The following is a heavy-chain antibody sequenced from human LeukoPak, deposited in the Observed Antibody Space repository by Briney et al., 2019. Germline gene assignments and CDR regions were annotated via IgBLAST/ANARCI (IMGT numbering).Heavy chain of an antibody. D-gene: IGHD6-19*01. V-gene: IGHV4-4*02. CDR3: AREAVAGTGIDY. J-gene: IGHJ4*02. Sequence: SETLSLTCAVSGDSISSSNWWSWVRPPPGKGLEWIGEIYHSGSTNYNPSLKSRVTISVDKSKNQFSLKLSSVTAADTAVYYCAREAVAGTGIDYWGQGTLVTVSS. CDR1: GDSISSSNW. CDR2: IYHSGST.